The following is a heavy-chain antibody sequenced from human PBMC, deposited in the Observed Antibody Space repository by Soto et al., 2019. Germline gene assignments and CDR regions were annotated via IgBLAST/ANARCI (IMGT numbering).Heavy chain of an antibody. CDR2: INHSGST. V-gene: IGHV4-34*01. D-gene: IGHD3-22*01. Sequence: SETLSLTCAVYGGSFSGYYWSWIRQPPGKGLEWIGEINHSGSTNYNPSLKSRVTISVNTSKNQFSLMLSYGTAADTTADYCSTSRGLGDSRGYPAPPFDYWGQGTLVTVSS. CDR1: GGSFSGYY. J-gene: IGHJ4*02. CDR3: STSRGLGDSRGYPAPPFDY.